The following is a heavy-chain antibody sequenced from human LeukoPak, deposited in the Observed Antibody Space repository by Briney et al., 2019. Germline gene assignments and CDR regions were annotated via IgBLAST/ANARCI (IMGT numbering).Heavy chain of an antibody. V-gene: IGHV4-4*07. CDR3: ARDLSSGWAFDY. CDR2: IYTSGST. J-gene: IGHJ4*02. D-gene: IGHD6-19*01. CDR1: GGSISSYY. Sequence: TSETLSLTCTVSGGSISSYYWSWIRQPAGKGLEWIGRIYTSGSTNYNPSLKSRVTMPVDTSKNQFSLKLSSVTAADTAVYYCARDLSSGWAFDYWGQGTLVTVSS.